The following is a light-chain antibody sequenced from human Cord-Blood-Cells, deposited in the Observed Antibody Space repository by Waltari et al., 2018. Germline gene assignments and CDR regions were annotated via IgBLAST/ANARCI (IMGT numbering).Light chain of an antibody. J-gene: IGKJ2*03. V-gene: IGKV2-40*01. CDR1: RCLLESDDGHTY. Sequence: IVITQTPLSLLVTAGQPGSISCRSRRCLLESDDGHTYWDWYLEKPGQCPQLLIYTLSYRASGVPDRFSGSGSGTDVTVKISRVEAGHVGVYYWMQRIEFPYSFGQGTTVEI. CDR3: MQRIEFPYS. CDR2: TLS.